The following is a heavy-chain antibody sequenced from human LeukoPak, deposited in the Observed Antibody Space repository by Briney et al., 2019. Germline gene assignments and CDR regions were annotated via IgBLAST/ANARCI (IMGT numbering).Heavy chain of an antibody. CDR3: ARDSGYDSSWFDP. CDR2: IYTSGST. Sequence: SETLSLTCIVSGGSISSGSYYWSWIRQPAGRGLEWIGRIYTSGSTNYNPSLKSRVTISVDTSKNQFSLKLSSVTAADTAVYYCARDSGYDSSWFDPWGQGTLVTVSS. CDR1: GGSISSGSYY. J-gene: IGHJ5*02. D-gene: IGHD5-12*01. V-gene: IGHV4-61*02.